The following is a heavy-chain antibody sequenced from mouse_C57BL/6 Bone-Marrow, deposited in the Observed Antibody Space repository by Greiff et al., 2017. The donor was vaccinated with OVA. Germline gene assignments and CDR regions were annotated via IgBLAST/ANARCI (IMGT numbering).Heavy chain of an antibody. V-gene: IGHV1-64*01. J-gene: IGHJ3*01. CDR1: GYTFTSYW. CDR3: AREDYDWFAY. Sequence: QVQLQHPGAELVKPGASVKLSCKASGYTFTSYWMHWVKQRPGQGLEWIGMIHPNSGSTNYNEKFNSKATLTVDKSSSTAYMQLSSLTSEDSAVYYCAREDYDWFAYWGQGTLVTVSA. D-gene: IGHD2-4*01. CDR2: IHPNSGST.